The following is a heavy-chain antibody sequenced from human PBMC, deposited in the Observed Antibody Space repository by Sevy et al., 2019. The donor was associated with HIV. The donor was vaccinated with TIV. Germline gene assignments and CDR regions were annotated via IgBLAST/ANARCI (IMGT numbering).Heavy chain of an antibody. CDR2: ISYDGSNK. Sequence: GGSLRLSCAASGFTFSSYGMHWVRQAPGKGLEWVAVISYDGSNKYYADSVKGRFTISRDNSKNTLYLQMNSLRAEDTAVYYCAKDREEDYFDYSGQGTMVTVSS. J-gene: IGHJ4*02. V-gene: IGHV3-30*18. CDR3: AKDREEDYFDY. CDR1: GFTFSSYG.